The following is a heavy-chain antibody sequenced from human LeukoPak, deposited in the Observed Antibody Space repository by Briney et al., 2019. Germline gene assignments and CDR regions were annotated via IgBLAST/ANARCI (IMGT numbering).Heavy chain of an antibody. CDR2: IWSDGSNA. Sequence: GRSLRLSCAASGFGFSNYAMHWVRQAPGKGLEWVAVIWSDGSNAFSADSVKGRFTISRDNAKNSLYLHMNSLTAEDTAMYYCARDWVAGVPFDAFDIWGQGTMVSVSS. J-gene: IGHJ3*02. CDR3: ARDWVAGVPFDAFDI. CDR1: GFGFSNYA. D-gene: IGHD3-10*01. V-gene: IGHV3-33*01.